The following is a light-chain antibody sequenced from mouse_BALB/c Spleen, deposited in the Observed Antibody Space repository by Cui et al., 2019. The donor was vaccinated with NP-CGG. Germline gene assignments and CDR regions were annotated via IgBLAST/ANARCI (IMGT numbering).Light chain of an antibody. Sequence: QAVVTQESALTTSPGETVTLTCRSSTGAVTTSNYANWIQEKPDNLFTDLIGGTNNRPPGVPARFSGSLIGDKAALTITGAQTEDEAIYFCALWFSNHWVFGGGTKLTVL. CDR3: ALWFSNHWV. J-gene: IGLJ1*01. V-gene: IGLV1*01. CDR1: TGAVTTSNY. CDR2: GTN.